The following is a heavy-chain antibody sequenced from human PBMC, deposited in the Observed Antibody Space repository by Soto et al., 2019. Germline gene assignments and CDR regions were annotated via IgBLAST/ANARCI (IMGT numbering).Heavy chain of an antibody. CDR2: ISPHNGNT. CDR3: ARGRYLDY. V-gene: IGHV1-18*01. J-gene: IGHJ4*02. CDR1: GYAFTTYG. Sequence: QVHLVQSGAEVKKPGASVKVSCKGSGYAFTTYGITWVRQAPGQGLERMGWISPHNGNTNYAQKIQGRVTVTRDTSTSTAYMELRSLSSDDTAVYYCARGRYLDYWGEGALVTVSS.